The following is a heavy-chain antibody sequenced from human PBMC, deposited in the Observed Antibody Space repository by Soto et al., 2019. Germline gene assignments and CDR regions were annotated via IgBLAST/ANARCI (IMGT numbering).Heavy chain of an antibody. CDR1: GGSISSGGYY. D-gene: IGHD1-1*01. CDR3: AKDGPNMPKVTTGMDV. CDR2: IYYSGST. Sequence: PSETLSLTCTVSGGSISSGGYYWSWISQNPGKGMEWIGYIYYSGSTYYNPSLKSRVTISVDTSKNQFYLKLNYVTAADKAVYYCAKDGPNMPKVTTGMDVGAKGTTDPV. J-gene: IGHJ6*01. V-gene: IGHV4-31*03.